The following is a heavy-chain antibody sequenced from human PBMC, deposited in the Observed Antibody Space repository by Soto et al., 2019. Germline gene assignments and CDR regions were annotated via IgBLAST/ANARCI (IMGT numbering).Heavy chain of an antibody. D-gene: IGHD3-9*01. Sequence: QLQLQESGPALVRPSETLSLNCVVPGGSTSSSIHYWGWIRQPPGKGLEWIGSMSHSGSTHYNPSLKSRVNISADKSKNQFSLTLTTVTPADTAVYFCARHMDYNILTGYFDWGQGTLVTVSS. CDR1: GGSTSSSIHY. V-gene: IGHV4-39*01. CDR3: ARHMDYNILTGYFD. J-gene: IGHJ4*02. CDR2: MSHSGST.